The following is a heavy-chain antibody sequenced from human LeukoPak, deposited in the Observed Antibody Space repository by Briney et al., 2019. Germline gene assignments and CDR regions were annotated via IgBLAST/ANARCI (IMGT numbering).Heavy chain of an antibody. D-gene: IGHD6-19*01. Sequence: SGGSLRLSCAASGFTFSSYSMNWVRQAPGKGLEWVSSISSSSSYIYYADSVKGRFTLSRDNAKNSLYLQMNSLRAEDTAVYYCARDPPQTWQWPDFDYWGQGTLVTVSS. CDR1: GFTFSSYS. CDR3: ARDPPQTWQWPDFDY. V-gene: IGHV3-21*01. J-gene: IGHJ4*02. CDR2: ISSSSSYI.